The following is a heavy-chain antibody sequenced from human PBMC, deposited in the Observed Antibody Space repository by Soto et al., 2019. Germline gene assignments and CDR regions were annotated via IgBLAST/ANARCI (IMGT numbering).Heavy chain of an antibody. CDR2: FDPEDGDT. D-gene: IGHD6-6*01. V-gene: IGHV1-24*01. J-gene: IGHJ4*02. CDR3: ATPSYWAARPQLDFAY. Sequence: ASVKVSCKVSGYTLTDLSMHWVRQAPGKGLEWMGGFDPEDGDTIYAQKFQGRVTMTEDTSTDTAYMELRSLRSEDTAVYYCATPSYWAARPQLDFAYWGKGTLV. CDR1: GYTLTDLS.